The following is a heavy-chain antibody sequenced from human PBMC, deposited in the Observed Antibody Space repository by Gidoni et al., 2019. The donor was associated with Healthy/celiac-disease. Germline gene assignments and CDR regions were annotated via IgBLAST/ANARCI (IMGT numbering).Heavy chain of an antibody. Sequence: EVQLVQSGAEVKKPGESLTISCKGSGYSFTSYWIGWVRQMPGKGLEWMGIIYPGDSDTRYSPSFQGQVTISADKSISTAYLQWSSLKASDTAMYYCARPFYCSGGSCPFDYWGQGTLVTVSS. CDR1: GYSFTSYW. CDR2: IYPGDSDT. V-gene: IGHV5-51*03. D-gene: IGHD2-15*01. CDR3: ARPFYCSGGSCPFDY. J-gene: IGHJ4*02.